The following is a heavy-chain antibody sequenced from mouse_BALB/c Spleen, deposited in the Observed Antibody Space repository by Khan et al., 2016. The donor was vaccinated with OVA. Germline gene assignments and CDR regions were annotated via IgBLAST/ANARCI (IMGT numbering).Heavy chain of an antibody. V-gene: IGHV9-3-1*01. CDR3: ARGYWYFDV. J-gene: IGHJ1*01. CDR2: INTYTGEP. Sequence: QIQLVQSGPELKKPGETVKISCKASGYTFTNHAMNWVKQATGKGLQWMGWINTYTGEPTYSDDFKGRFAISLETSASTAYLQINNLKNEDTATYFCARGYWYFDVWGAGTTVTVSS. CDR1: GYTFTNHA.